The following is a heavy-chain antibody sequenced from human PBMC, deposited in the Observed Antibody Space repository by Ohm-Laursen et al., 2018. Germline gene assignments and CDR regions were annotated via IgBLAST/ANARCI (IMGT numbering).Heavy chain of an antibody. J-gene: IGHJ4*02. Sequence: SLRLSCSASGFTFSSYGMHWVRQAPGKGLEWVAVIWYDGSNKYYADSVKGRFTISRDNSKNTLYLQMNSLRTEDTAVYYCAGDPGDADTFDYWGQGTLVTVSS. CDR2: IWYDGSNK. CDR1: GFTFSSYG. D-gene: IGHD2-21*01. V-gene: IGHV3-33*01. CDR3: AGDPGDADTFDY.